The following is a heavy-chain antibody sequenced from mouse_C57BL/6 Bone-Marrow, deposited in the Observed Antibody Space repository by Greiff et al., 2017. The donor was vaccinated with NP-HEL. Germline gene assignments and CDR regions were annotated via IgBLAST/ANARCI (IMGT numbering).Heavy chain of an antibody. V-gene: IGHV14-4*01. CDR3: TTEDYYGLDY. CDR2: IDPGNGDT. CDR1: GFNIKDDY. D-gene: IGHD1-1*01. J-gene: IGHJ2*01. Sequence: EVQLQQSGAELVRPGASVKLSCTASGFNIKDDYMHWVKQRPEQGLEWIGWIDPGNGDTEYASKFQGKATITADTSSNTAYLQLSSLTSEDTAVYYCTTEDYYGLDYWGQGTTLTVSS.